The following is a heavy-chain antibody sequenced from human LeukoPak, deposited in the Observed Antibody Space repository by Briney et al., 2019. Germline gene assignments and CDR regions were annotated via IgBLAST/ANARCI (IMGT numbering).Heavy chain of an antibody. D-gene: IGHD6-6*01. CDR2: ISSSGSTI. CDR1: EFTFSDYY. CDR3: AREVGLDSSSEFDY. Sequence: GGSLRLSCAASEFTFSDYYMSWIRQAPGKGLEWVSYISSSGSTIYYADSVKGRFTISRDNAKNSLYLQMNSLRAEDTAVYYCAREVGLDSSSEFDYWGQGTLVTVSS. V-gene: IGHV3-11*01. J-gene: IGHJ4*02.